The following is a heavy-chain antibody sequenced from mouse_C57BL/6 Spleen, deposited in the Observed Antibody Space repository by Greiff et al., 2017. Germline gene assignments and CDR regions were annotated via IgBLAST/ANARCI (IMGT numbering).Heavy chain of an antibody. CDR2: ISSGSSTI. J-gene: IGHJ4*01. CDR3: ARIDYGSFYAMDY. Sequence: EVQRVESGGGLVKPGGSLKLSCAASGFTFSDYGMHWVRQAPEKGLEWVAYISSGSSTIYYADTVKGRFTISSDNAKNTLFLQMTSLRSEDTAMYYCARIDYGSFYAMDYWGQGTSVTVSS. CDR1: GFTFSDYG. D-gene: IGHD1-1*01. V-gene: IGHV5-17*01.